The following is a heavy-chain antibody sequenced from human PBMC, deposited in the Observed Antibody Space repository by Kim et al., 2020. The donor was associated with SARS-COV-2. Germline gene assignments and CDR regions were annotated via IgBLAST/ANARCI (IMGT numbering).Heavy chain of an antibody. Sequence: ASVKVSCKASGYTFTSYYMHWVRQAPGQGLEWMGITNPSGGSTSYAQKFQGRVTMTRDTSTSTVYMELSSLRSEDTAVYYCARLYYYDSSGYYRYYFDYWGQGTLVTVSS. D-gene: IGHD3-22*01. CDR2: TNPSGGST. CDR3: ARLYYYDSSGYYRYYFDY. V-gene: IGHV1-46*01. CDR1: GYTFTSYY. J-gene: IGHJ4*02.